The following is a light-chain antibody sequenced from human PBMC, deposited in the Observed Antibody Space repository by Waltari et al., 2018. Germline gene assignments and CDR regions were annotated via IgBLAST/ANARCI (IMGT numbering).Light chain of an antibody. CDR3: LLWYSGARWV. J-gene: IGLJ3*02. V-gene: IGLV7-46*01. CDR1: TGAVTSAPY. CDR2: DTT. Sequence: QAVVTQEPSLTVSPGGTVTLTCGSSTGAVTSAPYPSWFQQKPGQFPRTLIYDTTNKHSWTPARFSGSLLGGKAALTLSGAQPEDEAEYYCLLWYSGARWVFGGGTKLSVL.